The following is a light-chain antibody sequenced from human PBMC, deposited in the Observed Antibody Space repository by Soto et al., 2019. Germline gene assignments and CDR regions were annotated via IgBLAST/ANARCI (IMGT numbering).Light chain of an antibody. CDR3: SSYTTRSTLV. Sequence: QSALTQPASVSGSPGQSITISCTGTSSDVGAYYFVSWYQHYPGKAPKLVTFDVTHRPPGISDRFSGSKSANTASLTISGLQAEDEAFYYCSSYTTRSTLVFGGGTKVTVL. J-gene: IGLJ2*01. CDR1: SSDVGAYYF. V-gene: IGLV2-14*01. CDR2: DVT.